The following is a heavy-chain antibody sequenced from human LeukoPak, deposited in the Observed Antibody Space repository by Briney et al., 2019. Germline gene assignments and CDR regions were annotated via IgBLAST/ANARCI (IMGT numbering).Heavy chain of an antibody. CDR2: ISSSGSTI. CDR3: ARVSANGYNHDAFDI. D-gene: IGHD5-24*01. CDR1: GFTFSDYY. V-gene: IGHV3-11*01. Sequence: GGSLRLSCAASGFTFSDYYMSWIRQAPGKGLAWVSYISSSGSTIYYADSVKGRFTISRDNAKNSLYLQMNSLRAEDTAVYYCARVSANGYNHDAFDIWGQGTMVTVSS. J-gene: IGHJ3*02.